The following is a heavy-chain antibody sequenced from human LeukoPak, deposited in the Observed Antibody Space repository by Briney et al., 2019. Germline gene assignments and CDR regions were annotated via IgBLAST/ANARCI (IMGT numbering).Heavy chain of an antibody. CDR1: GYTFTGYY. V-gene: IGHV1-2*06. CDR3: ARYVDTAMVLDNWFDP. Sequence: ASVKVSCKASGYTFTGYYMHWVRQAPGQGLEWMGRINPNSGGTNYAQKFQGRVTMTRDTSISTAYMGLSRLRSDDTAVYYCARYVDTAMVLDNWFDPWGQGTLVTVSS. CDR2: INPNSGGT. D-gene: IGHD5-18*01. J-gene: IGHJ5*02.